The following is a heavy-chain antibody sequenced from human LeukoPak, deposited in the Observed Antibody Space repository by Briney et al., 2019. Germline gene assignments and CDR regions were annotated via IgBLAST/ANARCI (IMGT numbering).Heavy chain of an antibody. CDR3: AKRGDCSGTCTYDY. D-gene: IGHD2-2*01. V-gene: IGHV3-23*01. Sequence: GGSLRLSCAASGFTFSNYAIHWVRQAPGKGLEWVSIVGGSGVKTYYADSVKGRFTISRDNSKNTVYLQMNSLRAENTAVYYCAKRGDCSGTCTYDYWGQGTLVTVSS. J-gene: IGHJ4*02. CDR2: VGGSGVKT. CDR1: GFTFSNYA.